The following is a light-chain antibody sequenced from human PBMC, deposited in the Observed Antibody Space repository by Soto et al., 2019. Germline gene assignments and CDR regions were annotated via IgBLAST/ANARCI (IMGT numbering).Light chain of an antibody. Sequence: QSALTQPASVSGSPGQSIIISCTGTSSDVGGYNYVSWYQHHPGKAPKLTIYEVSNRPSGVSNRVSGSKSGNTATLTIYGLPAEDEADYYCRLYTSSSPYVVVIGTKVTVL. CDR1: SSDVGGYNY. CDR3: RLYTSSSPYV. V-gene: IGLV2-14*01. J-gene: IGLJ1*01. CDR2: EVS.